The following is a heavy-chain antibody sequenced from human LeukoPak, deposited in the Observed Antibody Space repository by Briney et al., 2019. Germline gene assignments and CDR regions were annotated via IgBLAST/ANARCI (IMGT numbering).Heavy chain of an antibody. V-gene: IGHV4-59*01. CDR3: ARGTARVTSPDFDY. D-gene: IGHD4-23*01. Sequence: PSETLSLTCTVSGGXISSYYWGWIRQPPGKGLEWIGYIYYSGSTNYNPSLKSRVTISVDTSKNQFSLKLSSVTAADTAVYYCARGTARVTSPDFDYWGQGTLVTVSS. CDR1: GGXISSYY. CDR2: IYYSGST. J-gene: IGHJ4*02.